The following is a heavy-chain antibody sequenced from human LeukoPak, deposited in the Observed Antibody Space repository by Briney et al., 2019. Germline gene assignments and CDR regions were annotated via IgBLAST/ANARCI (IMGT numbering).Heavy chain of an antibody. J-gene: IGHJ4*02. D-gene: IGHD1-7*01. Sequence: GGSLRLSCAASGFTFSSYWMSWVRQAPGKGLEWVSSISSSGSYVYYADSVRGRFTISRDNAKNSLYLQMNSLRAEDTAVYYCARGGRNYPPGYWGQGTLVTVSS. CDR3: ARGGRNYPPGY. CDR1: GFTFSSYW. CDR2: ISSSGSYV. V-gene: IGHV3-21*01.